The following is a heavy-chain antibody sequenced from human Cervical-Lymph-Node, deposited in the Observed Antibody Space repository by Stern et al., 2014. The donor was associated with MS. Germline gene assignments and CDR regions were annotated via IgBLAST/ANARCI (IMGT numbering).Heavy chain of an antibody. V-gene: IGHV7-4-1*01. CDR3: ARERDDYYYYGMDV. CDR1: GYTFTSYA. Sequence: VHLVESGSELKKPGASVKVSCKASGYTFTSYAMNWVRQAPGQGLEWMGWINTNTGNPTYAQGFTGRFGFSLDTSVSTAYLQICSLKAEDTAVYYCARERDDYYYYGMDVWGQGTTVTVSS. J-gene: IGHJ6*02. CDR2: INTNTGNP.